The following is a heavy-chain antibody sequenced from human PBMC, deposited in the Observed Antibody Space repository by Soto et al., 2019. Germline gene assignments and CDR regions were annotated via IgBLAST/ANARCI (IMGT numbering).Heavy chain of an antibody. V-gene: IGHV1-69*01. CDR3: ARWREMATSKFYFDY. CDR2: IIPTFGSA. CDR1: GGSFSTYA. Sequence: QVQLVQSGAEVKKPGSSVKVSGKASGGSFSTYAINWVRQAPGQGLEWMGGIIPTFGSANNAQEFQGRVKITADESTSPVFMELTSLRSDDTAVYYCARWREMATSKFYFDYLGQGTLVTVSS. D-gene: IGHD1-1*01. J-gene: IGHJ4*02.